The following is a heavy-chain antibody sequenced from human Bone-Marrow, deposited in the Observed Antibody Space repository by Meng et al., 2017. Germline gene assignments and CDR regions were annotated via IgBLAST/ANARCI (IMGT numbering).Heavy chain of an antibody. V-gene: IGHV4-30-4*01. CDR3: ARARTTNQSKYRNAYNWFDP. CDR1: GGSMSCGIF. D-gene: IGHD2/OR15-2a*01. J-gene: IGHJ5*02. Sequence: QVQLQESGPLLVRPSQTLSLTRTVSGGSMSCGIFWIWLRQPPGKGLEWIGYISYSGATYYHPSLKSRLTMSVDTAKNQFSLKLYSVTAADTAVYYCARARTTNQSKYRNAYNWFDPWGQGTLVTVSS. CDR2: ISYSGAT.